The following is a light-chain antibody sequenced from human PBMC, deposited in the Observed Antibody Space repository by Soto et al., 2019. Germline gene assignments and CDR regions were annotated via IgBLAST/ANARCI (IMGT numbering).Light chain of an antibody. Sequence: IQMTQSPSTLSASVGDRGTITCRASHNIERWMAWYQQKPGKAPSLLIFDASTLHSGVPSRFSGSGSGTDFTLTISSLQPDDFATYYCQQFAISTTFGQGTKVDIK. CDR1: HNIERW. CDR2: DAS. J-gene: IGKJ1*01. V-gene: IGKV1-5*01. CDR3: QQFAISTT.